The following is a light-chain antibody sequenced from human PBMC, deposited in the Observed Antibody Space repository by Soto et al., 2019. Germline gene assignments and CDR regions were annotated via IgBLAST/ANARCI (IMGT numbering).Light chain of an antibody. CDR3: QQYNYWWT. CDR2: AAS. V-gene: IGKV3-15*01. J-gene: IGKJ1*01. CDR1: QSVNRN. Sequence: EIVMTQSPATLSVSPGERATLSCRASQSVNRNLAWYQQKPGQAPRLLIYAASTRATGIPARFSGSGSATEFTLTISSLQSEDFAVYYCQQYNYWWTFGQGTKVEI.